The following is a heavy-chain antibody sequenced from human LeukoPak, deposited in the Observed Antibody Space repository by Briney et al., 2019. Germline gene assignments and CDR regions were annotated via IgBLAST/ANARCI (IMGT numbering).Heavy chain of an antibody. Sequence: SETLSLTCTVSGDSASGISFYWSWIRQPPGKGLQSIGYIQYSGSTNYNPSLKSRVTISVDTSKNQFSLKLSSVTAADTTVYYCARYYDRSGYWSTPHFDYWGQGTLVTVSS. CDR1: GDSASGISFY. CDR2: IQYSGST. CDR3: ARYYDRSGYWSTPHFDY. V-gene: IGHV4-61*01. J-gene: IGHJ4*02. D-gene: IGHD3-22*01.